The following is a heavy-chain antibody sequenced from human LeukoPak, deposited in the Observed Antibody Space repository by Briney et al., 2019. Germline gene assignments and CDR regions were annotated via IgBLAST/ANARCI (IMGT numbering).Heavy chain of an antibody. J-gene: IGHJ5*02. V-gene: IGHV4-4*07. Sequence: PSETLSLTCTVSGGSISSYYWSWIRQPAGNGLEWIGRIYTSGSTNYNPSLKSRVTMSVDTSKNQFSLKLSSVTAADTAVYYCAREWELITSDQNWFDPWGQGTLVTVSS. CDR1: GGSISSYY. CDR3: AREWELITSDQNWFDP. D-gene: IGHD1-26*01. CDR2: IYTSGST.